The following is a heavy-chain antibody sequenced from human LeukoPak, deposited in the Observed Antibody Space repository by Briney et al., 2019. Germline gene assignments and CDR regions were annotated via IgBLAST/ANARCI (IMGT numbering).Heavy chain of an antibody. CDR1: GFTFSSHA. V-gene: IGHV3-30*14. D-gene: IGHD6-13*01. CDR3: ARGWY. Sequence: GGPLRLSCAASGFTFSSHAMHWVRQAPGKGLEWVAVISYDGSNKCYADSVKGRFTISRDNSKNALYLQMNSLRAEDTAVYYCARGWYWGQGTLVTVSS. CDR2: ISYDGSNK. J-gene: IGHJ4*02.